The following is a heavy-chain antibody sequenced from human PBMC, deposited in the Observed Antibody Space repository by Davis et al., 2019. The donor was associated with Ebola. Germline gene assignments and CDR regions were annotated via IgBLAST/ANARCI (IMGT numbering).Heavy chain of an antibody. Sequence: GESLKISCAASGFTFSSYSMNWVRQAPGKGLEWVSYIISSSSTLYYADSVKGRFTISRDNAKNSLYLQMNSLRDEDTAVYYCARVWVLHRPFNYYYGMDVWGQGTTVTVSS. CDR1: GFTFSSYS. V-gene: IGHV3-48*02. J-gene: IGHJ6*02. CDR2: IISSSSTL. D-gene: IGHD3-16*01. CDR3: ARVWVLHRPFNYYYGMDV.